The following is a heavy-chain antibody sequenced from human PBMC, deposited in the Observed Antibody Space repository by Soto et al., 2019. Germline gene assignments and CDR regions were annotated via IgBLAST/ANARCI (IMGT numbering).Heavy chain of an antibody. V-gene: IGHV3-30*18. CDR1: GFTFSSYG. CDR3: AKADSSSWHSYYYYYMDV. CDR2: ISYDGSNK. D-gene: IGHD6-13*01. J-gene: IGHJ6*03. Sequence: GGSLRLSCAASGFTFSSYGMHWVRQAPGKGLEWVAVISYDGSNKYYADSVKGRFTISRDNSKNTLYLQMNSLRAEDTAVYYCAKADSSSWHSYYYYYMDVWGKGTTVTVSS.